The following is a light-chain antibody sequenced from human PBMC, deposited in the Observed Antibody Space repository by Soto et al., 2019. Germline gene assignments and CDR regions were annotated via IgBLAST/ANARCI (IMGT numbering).Light chain of an antibody. Sequence: EIQMTQSPSSLSASLGDRVTITCQASQDINDYSNWYQQKPGKAPRLLIYGASFLEVGVPSRFSGSGSGTHFTLTISSLQPEDVATYYCQQYDSLPYTFGQGTRLKIK. CDR1: QDINDY. V-gene: IGKV1-33*01. CDR2: GAS. CDR3: QQYDSLPYT. J-gene: IGKJ2*01.